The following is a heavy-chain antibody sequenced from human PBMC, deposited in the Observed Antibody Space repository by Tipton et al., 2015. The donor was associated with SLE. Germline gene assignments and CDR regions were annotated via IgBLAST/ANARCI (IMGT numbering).Heavy chain of an antibody. CDR2: ISYDGSNK. D-gene: IGHD2-2*01. Sequence: LRLSCAASGFTFSSYAMHWVRQAPGKGLEWVAVISYDGSNKYYADSAKGRFTISRDNSKNTLYLQMNSLRAEDTAVYYCARESGDIVVVPAALQGGADYWGQGTLVTVSS. CDR3: ARESGDIVVVPAALQGGADY. CDR1: GFTFSSYA. V-gene: IGHV3-30*04. J-gene: IGHJ4*02.